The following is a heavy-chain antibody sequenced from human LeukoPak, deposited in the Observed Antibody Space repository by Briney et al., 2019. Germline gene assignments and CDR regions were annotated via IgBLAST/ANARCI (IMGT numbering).Heavy chain of an antibody. CDR2: MNPNSGNT. Sequence: GASVKVSCKASGYTFTSYDINWVRQATGQGLEWMGWMNPNSGNTGYAQKFQGRVTMTRNTSISTAYMELSSLRSEDTAVYYCASAGMEIVVVPAASYYYYMDVWGKGTTVTVSS. D-gene: IGHD2-2*03. CDR1: GYTFTSYD. CDR3: ASAGMEIVVVPAASYYYYMDV. J-gene: IGHJ6*03. V-gene: IGHV1-8*01.